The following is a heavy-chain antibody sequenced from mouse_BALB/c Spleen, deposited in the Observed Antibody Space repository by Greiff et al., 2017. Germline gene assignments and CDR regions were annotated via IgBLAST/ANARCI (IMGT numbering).Heavy chain of an antibody. CDR3: TRDYGSSFYWYFDV. Sequence: QVQLQQPGAELVRPGASVKLSCKASGYTFTSYWINWVKQRPGQGLEWIGNIYPSDSYTNYNQKFKDKATLTVDKSSSTAYMQLSSPTSEDSAVYYGTRDYGSSFYWYFDVWGAGTTVTVSS. V-gene: IGHV1-69*02. D-gene: IGHD1-1*01. CDR2: IYPSDSYT. J-gene: IGHJ1*01. CDR1: GYTFTSYW.